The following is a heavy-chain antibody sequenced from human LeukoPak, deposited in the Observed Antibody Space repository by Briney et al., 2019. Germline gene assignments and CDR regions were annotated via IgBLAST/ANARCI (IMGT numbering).Heavy chain of an antibody. J-gene: IGHJ4*02. CDR3: ASSDGQPPRFDSSYDVFDY. Sequence: SETLSLTCAVSGGSIISGNWWSWVRQPPGKGLEWIGEIYHSGRANYNPSLKSRVTISLDKSKNQFSLNLSSVTAADTALYYCASSDGQPPRFDSSYDVFDYWGQGTLVTVSS. V-gene: IGHV4-4*02. CDR1: GGSIISGNW. D-gene: IGHD5-12*01. CDR2: IYHSGRA.